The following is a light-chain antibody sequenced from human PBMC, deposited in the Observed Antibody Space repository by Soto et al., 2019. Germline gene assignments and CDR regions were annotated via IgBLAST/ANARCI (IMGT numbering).Light chain of an antibody. V-gene: IGLV1-44*01. CDR3: AAWDDSLNGYV. Sequence: QSVLTQPPSAAGTPGQRVTISCSGSSSNIGSNTVNWYQQLPGTAPKLLIYSHNQRPSGVPDRFSGYKSGTSGSLAISGLQSEDEADYYCAAWDDSLNGYVFGTGTKVTVL. CDR2: SHN. J-gene: IGLJ1*01. CDR1: SSNIGSNT.